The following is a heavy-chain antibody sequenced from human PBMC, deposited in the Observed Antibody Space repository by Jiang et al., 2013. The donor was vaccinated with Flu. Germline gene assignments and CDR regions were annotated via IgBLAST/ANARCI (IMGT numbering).Heavy chain of an antibody. CDR3: VAAALDSAGRF. D-gene: IGHD1-1*01. CDR2: ISPDGGSS. Sequence: VQLVESGGGLIQPGGSLRLSCAASGFAFSTYWLHWVRQAPGKGLAWVSHISPDGGSSNYADSVKGRFTISRDNAKSTLYLEMNSLRAEDTAVYYCVAAALDSAGRFWGQGILVTVSS. J-gene: IGHJ4*02. V-gene: IGHV3-74*01. CDR1: GFAFSTYW.